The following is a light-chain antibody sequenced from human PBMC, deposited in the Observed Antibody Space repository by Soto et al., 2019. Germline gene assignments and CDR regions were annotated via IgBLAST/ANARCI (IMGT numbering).Light chain of an antibody. CDR2: GAS. J-gene: IGKJ1*01. CDR3: QHYINWPRT. CDR1: QSVSNN. V-gene: IGKV3-15*01. Sequence: ERVLTQSPGTLSVSPGERATLSCRASQSVSNNLAWYQQRPGRAPRLLIYGASTRDTGTPARFSGSGSGTEFTLTISSLQSEDFAVYFCQHYINWPRTFGQGTKLEIK.